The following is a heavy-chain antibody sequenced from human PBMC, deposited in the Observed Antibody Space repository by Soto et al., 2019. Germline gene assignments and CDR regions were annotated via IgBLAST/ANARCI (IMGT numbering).Heavy chain of an antibody. D-gene: IGHD3-3*01. V-gene: IGHV4-34*01. J-gene: IGHJ5*02. Sequence: PSETLSLTCVVYGGSLSGVYWTWIRQPPGKGLEWIGEINHSGSTNYSPSLESRVTISLDTSNNQFSLKLSSVTAADTAVYYCARGQRFSDSFDPWGQGTLVTVSS. CDR1: GGSLSGVY. CDR2: INHSGST. CDR3: ARGQRFSDSFDP.